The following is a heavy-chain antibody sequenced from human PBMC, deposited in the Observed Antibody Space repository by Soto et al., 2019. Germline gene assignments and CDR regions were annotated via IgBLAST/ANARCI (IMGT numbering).Heavy chain of an antibody. CDR3: ARDQEDGDIVATINAFDI. J-gene: IGHJ3*02. Sequence: GGSLRLSCAASGFTFSSYSMNWVRQAPGKGLEWVSYISSSSSTIYYADSVKGRFTISRDNAKNSLYLQMNSLRAEDTAVYYCARDQEDGDIVATINAFDIWGQGTMVTVSS. D-gene: IGHD5-12*01. CDR1: GFTFSSYS. CDR2: ISSSSSTI. V-gene: IGHV3-48*01.